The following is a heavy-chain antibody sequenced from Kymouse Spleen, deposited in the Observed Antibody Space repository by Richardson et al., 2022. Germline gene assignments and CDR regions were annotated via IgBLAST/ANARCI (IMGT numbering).Heavy chain of an antibody. Sequence: QLQLQESGPGLVKPSETLSLTCTVSGGSISSSSYYWGWIRQPPGKGLEWIGSIYYSGSTYYNPSLKSRVTISVDTSKNQFSLKLSSVTAADTAVYYCARHGITMVRGVIIGYWGQGTLVTVSS. CDR2: IYYSGST. CDR3: ARHGITMVRGVIIGY. J-gene: IGHJ4*02. V-gene: IGHV4-39*01. CDR1: GGSISSSSYY. D-gene: IGHD3-10*01.